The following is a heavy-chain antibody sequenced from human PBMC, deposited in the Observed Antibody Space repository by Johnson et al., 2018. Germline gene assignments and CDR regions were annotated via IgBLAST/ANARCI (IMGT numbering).Heavy chain of an antibody. CDR2: IYYSGST. CDR3: AREVYSDGRSDYDYTYYMDV. Sequence: QVQLQESGPGLVKPSETLSLTCTVSGGPISSHYWNWMRQPPGKGLEWIGYIYYSGSTNFNPSLKSRVTMSVDTSKNQFSLNLRSVTAADPAVYYCAREVYSDGRSDYDYTYYMDVWGKGTTVTVSS. CDR1: GGPISSHY. D-gene: IGHD3-3*01. V-gene: IGHV4-59*11. J-gene: IGHJ6*03.